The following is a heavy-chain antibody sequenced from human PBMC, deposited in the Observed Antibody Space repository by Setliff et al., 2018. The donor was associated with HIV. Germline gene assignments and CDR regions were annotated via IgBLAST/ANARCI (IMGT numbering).Heavy chain of an antibody. V-gene: IGHV4-34*01. CDR1: GESLSDYY. D-gene: IGHD1-26*01. CDR2: INHNKSS. CDR3: ARDARLSGSYYGMDV. Sequence: PSETLSLTCAVYGESLSDYYWSWIRQPPGKGLEWIGEINHNKSSDYNPSLKSRVTMSVDTSKNQFSLKLSSVTAADTAVYYCARDARLSGSYYGMDVWGQGTTVTVSS. J-gene: IGHJ6*02.